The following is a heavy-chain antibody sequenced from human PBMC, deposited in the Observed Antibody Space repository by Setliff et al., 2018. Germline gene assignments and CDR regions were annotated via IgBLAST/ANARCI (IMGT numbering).Heavy chain of an antibody. CDR2: ISASNGNT. V-gene: IGHV1-18*01. J-gene: IGHJ4*02. CDR3: ARDEDRNEMEIQGY. Sequence: ASVKVSCKASGYTFTTNAISWVRQAPGQGLEWMGWISASNGNTNYAENLQGRVTMTTDISTSTAYMELRSLRSDDTAVYYCARDEDRNEMEIQGYWGQGTRVTVSS. CDR1: GYTFTTNA. D-gene: IGHD1-7*01.